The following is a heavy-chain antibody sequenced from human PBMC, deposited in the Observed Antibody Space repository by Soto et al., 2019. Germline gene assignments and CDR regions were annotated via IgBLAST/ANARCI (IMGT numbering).Heavy chain of an antibody. V-gene: IGHV3-9*01. J-gene: IGHJ4*02. CDR1: GFTFDDYA. Sequence: GGSLRLSCAASGFTFDDYAMHWVRQAPGKGLEWVSGISWNSGSIGYADSVKGRFTISRDNAKNSLYLQMNSLRAEDTALYYCAKADDAAVAATCAYWGQGTLVTVSS. CDR3: AKADDAAVAATCAY. D-gene: IGHD2-15*01. CDR2: ISWNSGSI.